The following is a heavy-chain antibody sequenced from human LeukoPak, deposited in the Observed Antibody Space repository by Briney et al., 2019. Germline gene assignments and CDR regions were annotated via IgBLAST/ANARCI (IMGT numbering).Heavy chain of an antibody. CDR1: GYTFTSYG. Sequence: ASVTVSCKASGYTFTSYGLNWVRQAPGQGLEWMGWISAYNGNTNYAQKFQGRVTMTTDTSTSAAYMELRTLRSDDTAVYYCARDVSDWFDIDYWGQGTLVTVSS. CDR2: ISAYNGNT. J-gene: IGHJ4*02. CDR3: ARDVSDWFDIDY. D-gene: IGHD3-9*01. V-gene: IGHV1-18*01.